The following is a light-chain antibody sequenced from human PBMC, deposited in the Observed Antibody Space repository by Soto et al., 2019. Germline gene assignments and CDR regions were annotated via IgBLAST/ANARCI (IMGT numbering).Light chain of an antibody. J-gene: IGKJ1*01. V-gene: IGKV3-20*01. CDR2: GAS. Sequence: EIVLTQSPGTLSLFPGERATLSCRASQSISSNYLAWYQQKPGQAPRLLIHGASNRATGIPDRFSGAGSGTDFTLTISRLDAEYFAVYYCHQYGSAPEWTCGQGTKVEIK. CDR1: QSISSNY. CDR3: HQYGSAPEWT.